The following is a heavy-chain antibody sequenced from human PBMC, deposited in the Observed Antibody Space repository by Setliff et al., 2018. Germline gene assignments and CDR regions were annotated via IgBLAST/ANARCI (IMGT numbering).Heavy chain of an antibody. Sequence: SETLSLTCNVPGGSVSSTSHYWGWIRQPPGKGMEWIGSVYYSGYTYYNPSPQSRVTISVDMSKNQFSLKLRSVTAADTAVYYCARLGGLLVATMPFDYWGQGTLVTSP. CDR2: VYYSGYT. CDR1: GGSVSSTSHY. D-gene: IGHD5-12*01. J-gene: IGHJ4*02. V-gene: IGHV4-39*07. CDR3: ARLGGLLVATMPFDY.